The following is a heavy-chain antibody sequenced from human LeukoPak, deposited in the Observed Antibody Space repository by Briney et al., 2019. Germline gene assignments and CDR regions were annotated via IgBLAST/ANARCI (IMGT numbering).Heavy chain of an antibody. CDR2: IRYDGSNK. V-gene: IGHV3-30*02. Sequence: PGGSLRLSCAASGFTFSSYGMHWVRQAPGKGLEWVAFIRYDGSNKYYADSVKGRFTISRDNSKNTVFLQMNSLRTDDTAVYYCGREQSGYYVHAFEPWGQGTLVTVSS. CDR3: GREQSGYYVHAFEP. D-gene: IGHD3-3*01. J-gene: IGHJ5*02. CDR1: GFTFSSYG.